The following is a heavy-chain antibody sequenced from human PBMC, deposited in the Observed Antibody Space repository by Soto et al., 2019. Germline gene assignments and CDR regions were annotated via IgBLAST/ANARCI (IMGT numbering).Heavy chain of an antibody. CDR1: GGSFSGYY. Sequence: QVQLQQWGAGLLKPSETLSLTCAVYGGSFSGYYWSWIRQPPGKGLEWIGEINHSGSTNYNPSLKSRVTISVDTSRNQFSLKLSSVTAADTAVYYCARGGGIVVVVAATKPSYYFDYWGQGTLVTVSS. J-gene: IGHJ4*02. D-gene: IGHD2-15*01. CDR3: ARGGGIVVVVAATKPSYYFDY. CDR2: INHSGST. V-gene: IGHV4-34*01.